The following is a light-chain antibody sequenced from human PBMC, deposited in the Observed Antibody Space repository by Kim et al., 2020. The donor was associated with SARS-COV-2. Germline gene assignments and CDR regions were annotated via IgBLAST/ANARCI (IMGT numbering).Light chain of an antibody. J-gene: IGLJ2*01. V-gene: IGLV2-23*02. CDR2: EVS. CDR3: CSYAGSSTLV. CDR1: SSDIGSYNL. Sequence: GQSITLSCTGTSSDIGSYNLVSWYQQHPGKAPKLMIYEVSKQPSGVSNRFSGSKSGNTASLTISGLQAEDEADYYCCSYAGSSTLVFGGGTQLTVL.